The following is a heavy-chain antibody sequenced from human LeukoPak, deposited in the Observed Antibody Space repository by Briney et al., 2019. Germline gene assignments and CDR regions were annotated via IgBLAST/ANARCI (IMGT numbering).Heavy chain of an antibody. CDR1: GFTFSSYW. CDR3: ARAQTYYDFWSGYFDP. V-gene: IGHV3-74*01. J-gene: IGHJ5*02. CDR2: INSDGSST. D-gene: IGHD3-3*01. Sequence: GGSLRLSCAASGFTFSSYWMHWVRQAPGKGLVWVSRINSDGSSTSYADSVKGRFTLSRDNAKNTLYLQMNSLRAGDTAVYYCARAQTYYDFWSGYFDPWGQGTLVTVSS.